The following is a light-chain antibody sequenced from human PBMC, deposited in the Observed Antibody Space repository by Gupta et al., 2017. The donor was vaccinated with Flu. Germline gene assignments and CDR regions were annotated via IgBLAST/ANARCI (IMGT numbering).Light chain of an antibody. J-gene: IGLJ3*02. CDR2: SNN. V-gene: IGLV1-44*01. CDR1: SSNIGRNT. CDR3: AAWDDSLNGKV. Sequence: PGQRVTISCSGSSSNIGRNTVNWYQQLPGTAPKLLIYSNNQRPSGVPDRFSGSKSGTSASLAISGLQSEDEADYYCAAWDDSLNGKVFGGGTKLTVL.